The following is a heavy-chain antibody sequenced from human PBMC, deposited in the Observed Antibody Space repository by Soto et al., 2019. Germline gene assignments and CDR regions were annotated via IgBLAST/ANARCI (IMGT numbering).Heavy chain of an antibody. Sequence: QVQLQESGPGLVKPSGTLSLTCAVSGGSISTDNWWSWVRQPPGKGLEWIGEIHRSGSANYNPSLKSRVTISVDKAKNQFSLSLRSVTAADTAVYYCARESYSAAESRDGYNLLYWGQGTLVTVSS. D-gene: IGHD5-12*01. CDR1: GGSISTDNW. V-gene: IGHV4-4*02. CDR2: IHRSGSA. CDR3: ARESYSAAESRDGYNLLY. J-gene: IGHJ4*02.